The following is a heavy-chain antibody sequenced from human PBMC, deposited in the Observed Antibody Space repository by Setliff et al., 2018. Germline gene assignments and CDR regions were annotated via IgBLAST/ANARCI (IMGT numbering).Heavy chain of an antibody. CDR3: ANYEQRPRNLDY. CDR1: GFTFNNYF. D-gene: IGHD6-25*01. Sequence: PGGSLRLSCATSGFTFNNYFMIWVRQAPGKGLEWVSSISNSGGEIHYADSVKGRFTISRDNPRSTLYLQMNSLRAEDTALYYCANYEQRPRNLDYWGQGTQVTVSS. V-gene: IGHV3-23*01. CDR2: ISNSGGEI. J-gene: IGHJ4*02.